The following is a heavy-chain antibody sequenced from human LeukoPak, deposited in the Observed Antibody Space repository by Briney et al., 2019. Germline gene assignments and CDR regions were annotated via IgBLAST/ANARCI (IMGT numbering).Heavy chain of an antibody. V-gene: IGHV4-59*01. J-gene: IGHJ3*02. CDR2: IYYSGST. Sequence: SETLSLTCTVSGGSISSYYWSWIRQPPGKGLEWIGYIYYSGSTNYNPCLKSRVTISVDTSKNQFSLKLSSVTAADTAVYYCATCGGDCFGAFDIWGQGTMVTVSS. CDR3: ATCGGDCFGAFDI. CDR1: GGSISSYY. D-gene: IGHD2-21*02.